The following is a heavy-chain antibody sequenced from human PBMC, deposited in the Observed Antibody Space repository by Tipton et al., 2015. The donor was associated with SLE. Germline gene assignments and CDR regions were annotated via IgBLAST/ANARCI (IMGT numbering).Heavy chain of an antibody. CDR2: ISYSGST. Sequence: TLSLTCTVSGGSISSYYWSWIRQPPGKGLEWIGYISYSGSTNYNPSLKSRVTISVDTSKNQFSLKLRSGTAADTAVYYCARGGWLVGYNWFDPWGQGTLVSVSS. CDR3: ARGGWLVGYNWFDP. J-gene: IGHJ5*02. CDR1: GGSISSYY. V-gene: IGHV4-59*01. D-gene: IGHD3-22*01.